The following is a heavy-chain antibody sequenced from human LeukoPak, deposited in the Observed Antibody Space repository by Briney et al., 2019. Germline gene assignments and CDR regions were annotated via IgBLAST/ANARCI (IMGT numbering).Heavy chain of an antibody. D-gene: IGHD3-3*01. CDR3: AKDGKKTIFGVVIIPADFDY. CDR2: ISGSGGST. Sequence: GGSLRLSCAASGFTFSSYAMSWVRQAPGKGLEWVSAISGSGGSTYYADSVKGRFTISRDNSKNTLYLQMNSLRAEDTAVYYCAKDGKKTIFGVVIIPADFDYWSQGTLVTVSS. V-gene: IGHV3-23*01. CDR1: GFTFSSYA. J-gene: IGHJ4*02.